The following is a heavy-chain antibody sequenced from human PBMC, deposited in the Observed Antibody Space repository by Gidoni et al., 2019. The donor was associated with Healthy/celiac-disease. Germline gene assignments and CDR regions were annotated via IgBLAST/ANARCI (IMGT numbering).Heavy chain of an antibody. CDR3: ARDVGAGYGDSEWAFDI. Sequence: QVQLVQSGAEVKKPGSSVKVSCKASGGTFSSYAISWVRQAPGQGLEWMGGIIPIFGTANYAQKFQGRVTITADISTSTAYMELSSLRSEDTAVYYCARDVGAGYGDSEWAFDIWGQGTMVTVSS. CDR2: IIPIFGTA. J-gene: IGHJ3*02. V-gene: IGHV1-69*06. D-gene: IGHD4-17*01. CDR1: GGTFSSYA.